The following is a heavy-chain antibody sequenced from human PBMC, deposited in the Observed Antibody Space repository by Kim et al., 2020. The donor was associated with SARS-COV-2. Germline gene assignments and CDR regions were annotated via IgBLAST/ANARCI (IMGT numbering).Heavy chain of an antibody. CDR2: ISWNSGSI. D-gene: IGHD2-15*01. V-gene: IGHV3-9*01. J-gene: IGHJ3*02. Sequence: GGSLRLSCAASGFTFDDYAMHWVRQAPGKGLEWVSGISWNSGSIGYADSVKGRFTISRDNAKNSLYLQMNSLRAEDTALYYCAKASYGSGPNDAFDIWDQGTMVTFTS. CDR1: GFTFDDYA. CDR3: AKASYGSGPNDAFDI.